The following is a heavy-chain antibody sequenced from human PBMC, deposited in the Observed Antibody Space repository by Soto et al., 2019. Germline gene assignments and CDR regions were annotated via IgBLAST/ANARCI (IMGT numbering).Heavy chain of an antibody. D-gene: IGHD1-1*01. J-gene: IGHJ6*03. Sequence: ASVKVSCKASGYTFTSYGISWVRQAPRQGLEWMGWISAYNGNTNYAQKLQGRVTMTTDTSTSTAYMELRSLRSDDTAVYYCARFPTVYNYYYYYMDVWGKGTTVTVSS. CDR1: GYTFTSYG. V-gene: IGHV1-18*01. CDR2: ISAYNGNT. CDR3: ARFPTVYNYYYYYMDV.